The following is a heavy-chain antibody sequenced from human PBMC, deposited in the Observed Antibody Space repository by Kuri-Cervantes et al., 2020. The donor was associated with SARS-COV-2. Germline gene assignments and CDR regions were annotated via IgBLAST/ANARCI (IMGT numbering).Heavy chain of an antibody. CDR3: ARLGGDILTGYWKYYYGMDV. J-gene: IGHJ6*02. CDR1: GYSFTSYW. Sequence: GESLKISWKGSGYSFTSYWISWVRQMPGKGLEWMGRIDPSDSYTNYSPSFQGHVTISADKSISTAYLQWSSLKASDTAMYYCARLGGDILTGYWKYYYGMDVWGQGTTVTVSS. CDR2: IDPSDSYT. V-gene: IGHV5-10-1*01. D-gene: IGHD3-9*01.